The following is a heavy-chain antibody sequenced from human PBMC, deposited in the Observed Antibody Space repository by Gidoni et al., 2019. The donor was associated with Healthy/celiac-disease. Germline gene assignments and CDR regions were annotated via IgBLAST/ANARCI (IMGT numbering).Heavy chain of an antibody. D-gene: IGHD5-12*01. CDR2: IYPGDSDT. Sequence: EVQLVQSGAEVKKPGESLKISCKGSGYSFTSYWIGWVRQMPGKGLEWMVVIYPGDSDTRYSPSFQGQVTISADKSISTAYLQWSSLKASDTAMYYCARHRMATKSPDAFDIWGQGTMVTVSS. J-gene: IGHJ3*02. CDR1: GYSFTSYW. CDR3: ARHRMATKSPDAFDI. V-gene: IGHV5-51*01.